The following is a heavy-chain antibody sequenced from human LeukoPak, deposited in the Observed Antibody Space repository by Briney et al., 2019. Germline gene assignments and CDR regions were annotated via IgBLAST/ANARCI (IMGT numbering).Heavy chain of an antibody. CDR3: ARSPRDGGNTNWFDP. Sequence: PSETLSLTCTVSGGSISSGGYSWSWIRQNPGKGLEWIGYIYYSGSTYYNPSLKSRVTISVDTSKNQFSLKLSSVTAADTAVYYCARSPRDGGNTNWFDPWGQGTLVTVSS. J-gene: IGHJ5*02. V-gene: IGHV4-31*03. CDR1: GGSISSGGYS. CDR2: IYYSGST. D-gene: IGHD4-23*01.